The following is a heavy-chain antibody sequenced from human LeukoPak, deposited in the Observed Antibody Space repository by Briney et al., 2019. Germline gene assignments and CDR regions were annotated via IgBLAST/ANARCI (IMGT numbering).Heavy chain of an antibody. J-gene: IGHJ4*02. CDR1: GFTFSSYA. D-gene: IGHD3-22*01. Sequence: GGSLRLACAASGFTFSSYAMSWVRQAPGKGLEWVSAISGSGGSTYYADSVKGRFTISRDNAKNSVYLQMNSLRAEDTAVYYCARGQYYYDSSGYSTNPYFDYWGQGTLVTVSS. CDR2: ISGSGGST. V-gene: IGHV3-23*01. CDR3: ARGQYYYDSSGYSTNPYFDY.